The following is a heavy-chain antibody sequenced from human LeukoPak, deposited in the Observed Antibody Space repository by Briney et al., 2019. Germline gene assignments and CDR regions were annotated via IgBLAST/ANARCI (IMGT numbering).Heavy chain of an antibody. V-gene: IGHV1-18*01. Sequence: ASVKVSCKASGYTFTSYGISWVRQAPGQGLEWMGWISAYNGNTNYAQKRQGRVTMTTDTSTSTAYMELRSLRSDDTAVYYCARDILSVWGILRPYAFDIWGQGTMVTVSS. CDR3: ARDILSVWGILRPYAFDI. CDR1: GYTFTSYG. CDR2: ISAYNGNT. D-gene: IGHD3-16*01. J-gene: IGHJ3*02.